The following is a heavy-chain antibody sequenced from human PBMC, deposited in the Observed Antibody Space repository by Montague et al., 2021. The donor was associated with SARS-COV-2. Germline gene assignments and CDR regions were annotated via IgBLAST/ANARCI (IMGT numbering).Heavy chain of an antibody. D-gene: IGHD3-9*01. Sequence: SLRLSCAASGFTFSNYWMDWVRQAPGKGLEWVAHINTDGNEKHYVDSVQGRFTISRDNAKNSLYLQTSSLRVEDTAMYYCTRVFTRNPDWSLWGQGTPVTVSS. CDR3: TRVFTRNPDWSL. CDR2: INTDGNEK. V-gene: IGHV3-7*01. J-gene: IGHJ4*02. CDR1: GFTFSNYW.